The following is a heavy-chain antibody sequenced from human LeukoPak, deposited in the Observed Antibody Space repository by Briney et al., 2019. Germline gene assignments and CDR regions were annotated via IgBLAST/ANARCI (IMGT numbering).Heavy chain of an antibody. CDR1: GYTFTSYD. CDR2: MNPNSGNT. D-gene: IGHD2-2*01. V-gene: IGHV1-8*01. CDR3: ARGRGFCSSTSCYNWFDP. Sequence: ASVKVSCKASGYTFTSYDINWVRQAPGQGLEWMGWMNPNSGNTGYAQKFQGRVTMTRNTSISTAYMELSSLRSEDTAVYYCARGRGFCSSTSCYNWFDPWGQGTLVTVSS. J-gene: IGHJ5*02.